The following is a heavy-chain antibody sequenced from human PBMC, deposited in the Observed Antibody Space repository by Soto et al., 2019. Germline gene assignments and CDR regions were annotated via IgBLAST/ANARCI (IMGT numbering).Heavy chain of an antibody. Sequence: QVQLVESGGGVVQPGRSLRLSCAASGFTLSSYAMHWVRQAPGKGLEWVAVISCDGTSTYYADSVRGRFTISRDNSKDTVYLQQNSLRTEDTAVYHCARVTADGCNDYYTFASWAQATLVPVPS. V-gene: IGHV3-30-3*01. CDR1: GFTLSSYA. CDR2: ISCDGTST. CDR3: ARVTADGCNDYYTFAS. J-gene: IGHJ5*01. D-gene: IGHD3-3*01.